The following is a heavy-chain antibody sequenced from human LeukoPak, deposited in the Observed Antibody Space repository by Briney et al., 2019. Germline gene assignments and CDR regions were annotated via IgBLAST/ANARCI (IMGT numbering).Heavy chain of an antibody. CDR1: GFTFSSYS. J-gene: IGHJ4*02. CDR2: ISSSSSYI. D-gene: IGHD6-19*01. V-gene: IGHV3-21*01. Sequence: PGGSLRLSCAASGFTFSSYSMNWVRQAPGKGLEWVSSISSSSSYIYYADSVKGRFTISRDNAKNSLYLQMNSLRAEDTAVYYCARGHIAVAGPFDYWGQGTLVTVSS. CDR3: ARGHIAVAGPFDY.